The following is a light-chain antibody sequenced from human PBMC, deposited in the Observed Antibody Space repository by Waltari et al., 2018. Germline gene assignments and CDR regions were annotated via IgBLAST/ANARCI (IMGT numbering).Light chain of an antibody. V-gene: IGLV3-21*02. CDR3: QVWISGTDHP. Sequence: SYVLTQPPSVSVAPGQTARITCGGNNIGGKSVHWYQLKPGQAPELVVYDDTDRPSGIPELFSGSNSGNTATLTISRVEAGDEADYYCQVWISGTDHPFGGGTKLTVL. CDR1: NIGGKS. J-gene: IGLJ2*01. CDR2: DDT.